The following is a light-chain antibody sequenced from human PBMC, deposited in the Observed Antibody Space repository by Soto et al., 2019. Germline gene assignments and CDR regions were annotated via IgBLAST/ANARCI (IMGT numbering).Light chain of an antibody. Sequence: NFMLAQPHSVSESPGKTVTISCTRSSGSIASKYVQWYQQRPGSAPTTVIYEDNQRLSGVPDRFSASIDSSSNSASLTISGLKTEDEADYYCQSYDTSNVIFGGGTKVTVL. CDR2: EDN. CDR1: SGSIASKY. J-gene: IGLJ2*01. V-gene: IGLV6-57*04. CDR3: QSYDTSNVI.